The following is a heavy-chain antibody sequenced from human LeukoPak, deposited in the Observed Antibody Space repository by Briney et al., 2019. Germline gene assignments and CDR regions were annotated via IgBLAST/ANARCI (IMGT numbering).Heavy chain of an antibody. CDR3: AREGWQQLASRGTYYYYGMDV. J-gene: IGHJ6*02. V-gene: IGHV1-69*13. D-gene: IGHD6-13*01. CDR1: VGTFSSYA. Sequence: GASVKVSCKASVGTFSSYAISWVRQAPGQGLEWMGGIIPIFGTANYAQKFQGRVTITADESTSTAYMELSSLRSEDTAVYYCAREGWQQLASRGTYYYYGMDVWGQGTTVTVSS. CDR2: IIPIFGTA.